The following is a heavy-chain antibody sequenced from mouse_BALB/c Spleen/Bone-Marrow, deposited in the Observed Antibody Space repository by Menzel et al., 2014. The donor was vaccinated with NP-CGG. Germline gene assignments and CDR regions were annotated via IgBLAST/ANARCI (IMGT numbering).Heavy chain of an antibody. CDR2: IYPGSGST. V-gene: IGHV1S22*01. CDR3: TRSFPY. J-gene: IGHJ3*01. CDR1: GYTFTSYW. Sequence: LQQSGSELVRPGASVKLSCKASGYTFTSYWMHWVKQRPGQGLEWIGNIYPGSGSTNYDEKSKSKATLTVDTSSSTAYMQLSSLTSEDSAVYYCTRSFPYWGQGTLVTVSA.